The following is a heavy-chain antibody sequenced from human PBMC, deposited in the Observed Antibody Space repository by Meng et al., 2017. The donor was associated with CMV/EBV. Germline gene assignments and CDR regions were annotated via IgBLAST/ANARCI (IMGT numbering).Heavy chain of an antibody. J-gene: IGHJ6*02. CDR3: ARGMSGRYGYYCYYYGMDV. CDR2: INHSGST. V-gene: IGHV4-34*01. Sequence: SETLSLTCAVYGGSFSGYYWSWIRQPPGKGLEWIGEINHSGSTNYNPSLKSRVTISVDTSKNQFSLKLSSVTAADTAVYYCARGMSGRYGYYCYYYGMDVWGQGTTVTVSS. CDR1: GGSFSGYY. D-gene: IGHD3-3*01.